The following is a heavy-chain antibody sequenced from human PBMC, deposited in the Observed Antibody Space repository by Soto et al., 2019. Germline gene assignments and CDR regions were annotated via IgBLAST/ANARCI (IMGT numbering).Heavy chain of an antibody. CDR3: ARQDIVAYYVMDF. V-gene: IGHV4-34*01. Sequence: SETLSLTCAVYGGSFRGYSGSWFRQPPGKGLEWIGEINHSGSTNYNPSLKSRVTISVDTSKNQFSLKLSSVTAADTAVYYCARQDIVAYYVMDFWGQGTTVTVSS. CDR2: INHSGST. J-gene: IGHJ6*02. CDR1: GGSFRGYS. D-gene: IGHD5-12*01.